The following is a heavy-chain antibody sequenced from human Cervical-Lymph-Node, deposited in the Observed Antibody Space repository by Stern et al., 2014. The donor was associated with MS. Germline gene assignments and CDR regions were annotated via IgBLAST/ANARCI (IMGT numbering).Heavy chain of an antibody. V-gene: IGHV3-74*02. CDR3: AGGSTYGNWYFAL. CDR2: INSDGSTT. CDR1: GFTFSSYW. J-gene: IGHJ2*01. Sequence: EVQLVESGGYLVQPGGSLRLSCAASGFTFSSYWMHWVRQAPGKGLVWVSRINSDGSTTNYANSVKGRFTISRDNAKNTLYLQISSLRAEDTAVYYCAGGSTYGNWYFALWGRGTLVTVSS. D-gene: IGHD5-18*01.